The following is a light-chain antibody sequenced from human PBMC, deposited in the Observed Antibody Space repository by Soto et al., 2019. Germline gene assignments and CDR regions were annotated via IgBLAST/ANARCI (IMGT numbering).Light chain of an antibody. CDR1: QGIFSY. V-gene: IGKV1-9*01. Sequence: IQLTQSPSSLSASVGDRVTITCRASQGIFSYLAWYQQKPGKAPKLLIYLASTLQRGVPSRFSGSGSGTDFTLTISSLQPEDCATYYCQQLDTYPYTFGQGTKLEI. CDR3: QQLDTYPYT. CDR2: LAS. J-gene: IGKJ2*01.